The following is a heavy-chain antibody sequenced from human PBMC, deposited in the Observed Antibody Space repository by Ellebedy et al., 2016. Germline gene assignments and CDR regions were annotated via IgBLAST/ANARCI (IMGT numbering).Heavy chain of an antibody. Sequence: GESLKISXAASGFTFSSYAMSWVRQAPGKGLEWVSAISGSGGSTYYADSVKGRFTISRDNSKNTLYLQMNSLRAEDTAVYYCAKDVYGDYGFYWYFDLWGRGTLVTVSS. J-gene: IGHJ2*01. CDR1: GFTFSSYA. D-gene: IGHD4-17*01. CDR2: ISGSGGST. CDR3: AKDVYGDYGFYWYFDL. V-gene: IGHV3-23*01.